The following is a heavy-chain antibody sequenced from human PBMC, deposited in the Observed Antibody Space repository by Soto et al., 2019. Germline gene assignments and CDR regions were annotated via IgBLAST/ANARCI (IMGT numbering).Heavy chain of an antibody. CDR2: INAGNGNT. CDR1: GYTFTSYA. D-gene: IGHD3-16*01. Sequence: QVQLVQSGAEVKKPGASVKVSCKASGYTFTSYALHWVRQAPGQRLEWMGWINAGNGNTKYSPKFQGRVAITRDTSASTAYMEQSSLRSEDAAVYYCARGNRNFGGFWGYWGQGTLVTVSS. J-gene: IGHJ4*02. CDR3: ARGNRNFGGFWGY. V-gene: IGHV1-3*01.